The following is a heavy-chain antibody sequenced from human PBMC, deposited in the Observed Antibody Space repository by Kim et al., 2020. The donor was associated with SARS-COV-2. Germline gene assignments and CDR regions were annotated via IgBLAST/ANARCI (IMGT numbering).Heavy chain of an antibody. D-gene: IGHD5-18*01. Sequence: ASVKVSCKASGYTFTGYYMHWVRQAPGQGLEWMGRINPNSGGTNYAQKFQGRVTMTRDTSISTAYMELSRLRSDDTAVYYCARDRTRAGFGIQLWLGQGAFDIWGQGTMVTVSS. CDR1: GYTFTGYY. V-gene: IGHV1-2*06. CDR2: INPNSGGT. CDR3: ARDRTRAGFGIQLWLGQGAFDI. J-gene: IGHJ3*02.